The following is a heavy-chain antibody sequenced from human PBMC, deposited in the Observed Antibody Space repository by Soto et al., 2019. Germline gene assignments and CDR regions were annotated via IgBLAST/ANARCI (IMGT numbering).Heavy chain of an antibody. V-gene: IGHV1-69*02. D-gene: IGHD5-12*01. Sequence: ASEKVSCKASGGTFSSYTISWVRLAPVQGLEWMGRIIPILSIANYAQKFQGRVTITADKSTGTAYMELSSLRSEDTAVYYCVIGYSGYQLESYWGQGTLVTVSS. CDR3: VIGYSGYQLESY. CDR1: GGTFSSYT. CDR2: IIPILSIA. J-gene: IGHJ4*02.